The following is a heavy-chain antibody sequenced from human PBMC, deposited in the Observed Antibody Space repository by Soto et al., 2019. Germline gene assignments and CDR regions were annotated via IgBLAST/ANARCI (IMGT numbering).Heavy chain of an antibody. Sequence: GASVKFSCKASGYTFTSYAMHWVRQAPGQRLEWMGWINAGNGNTKYSQKFQGRVTITRDTSASTAYMELSSLRSEDTAVYYCARDLGGSSTSCYRCPHWFDPWGQGTLVTVSS. CDR3: ARDLGGSSTSCYRCPHWFDP. CDR1: GYTFTSYA. D-gene: IGHD2-2*02. J-gene: IGHJ5*02. CDR2: INAGNGNT. V-gene: IGHV1-3*01.